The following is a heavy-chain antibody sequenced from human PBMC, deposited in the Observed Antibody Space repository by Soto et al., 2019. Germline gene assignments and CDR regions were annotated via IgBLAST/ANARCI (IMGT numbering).Heavy chain of an antibody. V-gene: IGHV3-53*04. D-gene: IGHD3-3*01. CDR2: IYSGGST. J-gene: IGHJ6*03. CDR3: ARGGAYNDFWSGPPWYYYYYYMDV. Sequence: GGSLRLSCAASGFTVSSNYMSWVRQAPGKGLEWVSVIYSGGSTYYADSVKGRFTISRHNSKNTRYLQMNSLRAEDTAVYYCARGGAYNDFWSGPPWYYYYYYMDVWGKGTTVTVSS. CDR1: GFTVSSNY.